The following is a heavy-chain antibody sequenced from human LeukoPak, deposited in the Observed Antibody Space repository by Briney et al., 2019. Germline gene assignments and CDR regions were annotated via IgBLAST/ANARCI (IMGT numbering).Heavy chain of an antibody. CDR1: GGSISSGSYY. V-gene: IGHV4-61*02. D-gene: IGHD2/OR15-2a*01. CDR3: ARDAGFYAGIDH. CDR2: ISITEST. Sequence: TLSLTCAVSGGSISSGSYYWTWIRQPAWKGLEWIGRISITESTYYNPSLKSRVTISLDTSKNHFSLKLNSMTAADTAVYYCARDAGFYAGIDHWGQGTLVTVSS. J-gene: IGHJ5*02.